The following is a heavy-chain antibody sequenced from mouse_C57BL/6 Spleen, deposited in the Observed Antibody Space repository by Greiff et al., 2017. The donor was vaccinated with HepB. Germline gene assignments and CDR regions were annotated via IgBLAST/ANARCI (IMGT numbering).Heavy chain of an antibody. CDR2: ISDGGSYT. D-gene: IGHD2-3*01. J-gene: IGHJ3*01. Sequence: EVKLMESGGGLVKPGGSLKLSCAASGFTFSSYAMSWVRQTPEKRLEWVATISDGGSYTYYPDNVKGRFTISRDNAKNNLYLQMSHLKSEDTAMYYCARGGEGWLLLAWFAYWGQGTLVTVSA. V-gene: IGHV5-4*03. CDR1: GFTFSSYA. CDR3: ARGGEGWLLLAWFAY.